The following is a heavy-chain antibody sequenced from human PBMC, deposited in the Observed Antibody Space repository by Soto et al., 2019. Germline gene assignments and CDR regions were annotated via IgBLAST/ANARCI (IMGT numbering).Heavy chain of an antibody. D-gene: IGHD2-21*02. CDR2: ISPYNGNT. J-gene: IGHJ6*02. CDR1: GYTFRNYI. Sequence: QVQLVQSAGEVKKPGASAIVSCQASGYTFRNYIIAWLRQAPGQGLEWMGWISPYNGNTNYARQFRGRVTLTTDTSKSAADLELRNLGSDDAATYYCARYCAGNACYSRHYYAMDVWGQGTTVSVSS. V-gene: IGHV1-18*01. CDR3: ARYCAGNACYSRHYYAMDV.